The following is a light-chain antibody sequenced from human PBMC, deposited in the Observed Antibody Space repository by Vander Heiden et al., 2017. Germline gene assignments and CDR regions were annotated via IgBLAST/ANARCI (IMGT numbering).Light chain of an antibody. CDR3: QQSYSTPRT. J-gene: IGKJ3*01. CDR1: QSISSY. V-gene: IGKV1-39*01. Sequence: IQITQAPSSLSASVGDRVTITCRAGQSISSYLNWYQQKPGKAPKLLIYAASSLQSGVPSRFSGSGSGTDFTLTISSLQPEDFATYYCQQSYSTPRTFGHGTKVDIK. CDR2: AAS.